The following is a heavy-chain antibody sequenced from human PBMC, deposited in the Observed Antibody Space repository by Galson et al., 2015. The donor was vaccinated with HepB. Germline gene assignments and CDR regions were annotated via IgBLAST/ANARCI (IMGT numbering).Heavy chain of an antibody. CDR2: ISSSSSYI. D-gene: IGHD2-15*01. CDR1: GFTFSSYS. J-gene: IGHJ6*02. CDR3: ARDVPDPVVAATRHYYYYYGMDV. V-gene: IGHV3-21*01. Sequence: SLRLSCAASGFTFSSYSMNWVRQAPGKGLEWVSSISSSSSYIYYADSVKGRFTISRDNAKNSLYLQMNSLRAEDTAVYYCARDVPDPVVAATRHYYYYYGMDVWGQGTTVTVSS.